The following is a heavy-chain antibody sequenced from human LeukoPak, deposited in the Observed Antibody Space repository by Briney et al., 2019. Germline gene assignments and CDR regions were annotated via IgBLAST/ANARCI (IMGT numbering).Heavy chain of an antibody. CDR1: GYTFTSYG. D-gene: IGHD2-2*01. CDR2: ISAYNGNT. CDR3: ARALPESIVVVPAANRWFDP. V-gene: IGHV1-18*01. Sequence: GASVKVSCKASGYTFTSYGISWVRQAPGQGLEWMGWISAYNGNTNYAQKLQGRVTMTRDTSISTAYMELSRLRSDDTAVYYCARALPESIVVVPAANRWFDPWGQGTLVTVSS. J-gene: IGHJ5*02.